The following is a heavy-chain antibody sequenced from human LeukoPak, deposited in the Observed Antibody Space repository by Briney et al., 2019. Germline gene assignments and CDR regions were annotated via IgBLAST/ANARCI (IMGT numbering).Heavy chain of an antibody. J-gene: IGHJ5*02. D-gene: IGHD6-19*01. CDR1: GYTFTIYG. CDR3: AGLTVAGTGMNWFDP. Sequence: ASVTVSCKASGYTFTIYGISWVRQAPGQGLEWMGWISAYNGNTNYAQKLQGRVTMTTDTSTSTAYMELRSLRSDDTAVYYCAGLTVAGTGMNWFDPWGQGTLVTVSS. V-gene: IGHV1-18*01. CDR2: ISAYNGNT.